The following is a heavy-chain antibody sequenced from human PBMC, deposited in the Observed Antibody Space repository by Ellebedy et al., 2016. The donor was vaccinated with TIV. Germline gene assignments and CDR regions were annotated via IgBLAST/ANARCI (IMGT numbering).Heavy chain of an antibody. V-gene: IGHV3-64*01. CDR1: GFTFSTYA. CDR3: ARRGSGGYDY. CDR2: ITDNGVWT. Sequence: PGGSLRLSCAASGFTFSTYAMHWVRQAPGKGLEYVSAITDNGVWTYYAISVKDRFTISRDNSKNTLYLQMGSLSAEDMAVYYCARRGSGGYDYWGQGTLVTVSS. D-gene: IGHD2-15*01. J-gene: IGHJ4*02.